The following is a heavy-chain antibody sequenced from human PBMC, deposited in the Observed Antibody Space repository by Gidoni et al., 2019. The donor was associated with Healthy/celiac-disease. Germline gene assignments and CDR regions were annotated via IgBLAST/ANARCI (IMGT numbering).Heavy chain of an antibody. V-gene: IGHV3-33*01. CDR2: IWYDGSNK. CDR1: GFTFSSYG. J-gene: IGHJ3*02. D-gene: IGHD3-10*01. CDR3: ARELVTMVRGAPDAFDI. Sequence: QVQLVESGGGVVQPGRSLRLSCAASGFTFSSYGMHWVRQAPGKGLEWVAVIWYDGSNKYYADSVKGRFTISRDNSKNTLYLQMNSLRAEDTAVYYCARELVTMVRGAPDAFDIWGQGTMVTVSS.